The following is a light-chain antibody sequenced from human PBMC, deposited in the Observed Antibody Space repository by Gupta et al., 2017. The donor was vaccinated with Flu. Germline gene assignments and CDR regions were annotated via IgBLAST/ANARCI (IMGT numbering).Light chain of an antibody. CDR2: GAS. CDR1: QRVSTN. V-gene: IGKV3-15*01. CDR3: HQYNEWPLT. Sequence: GERCALSCRASQRVSTNLAWYQQKPGQAPRLLIYGASTRATGVPARFTGGESGTEFTLTISSLQSEDSALYHCHQYNEWPLTFGGGTKVEIK. J-gene: IGKJ4*01.